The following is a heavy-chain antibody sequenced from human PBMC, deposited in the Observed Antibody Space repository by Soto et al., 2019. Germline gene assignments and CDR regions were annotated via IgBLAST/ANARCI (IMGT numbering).Heavy chain of an antibody. CDR2: INSDGSST. CDR1: GFTFSSYW. Sequence: EVQLVESGGGLVQPGGSLRLSCAASGFTFSSYWMHWVRQAPGKGLVWVSRINSDGSSTSYADSVKGRFTISRDNAKNTLYVQMNRLRAEYKAVYYCARMGLYCSGGSCPGGDAFDIWGQGTMVTVSS. CDR3: ARMGLYCSGGSCPGGDAFDI. V-gene: IGHV3-74*01. D-gene: IGHD2-15*01. J-gene: IGHJ3*02.